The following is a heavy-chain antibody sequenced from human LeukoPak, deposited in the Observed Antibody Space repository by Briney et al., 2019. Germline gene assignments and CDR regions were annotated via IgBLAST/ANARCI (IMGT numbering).Heavy chain of an antibody. CDR2: ISDDGSNK. Sequence: GGSLRLSCAASGFTISDYSMSWIRQAPGKGLEWVALISDDGSNKYYADSVKGRFTISRDNSKNTLFLQMNTLRPEDTAVYYCARDPGISLPGAEYYFDYWGQGTLVTVS. D-gene: IGHD6-13*01. V-gene: IGHV3-30*04. J-gene: IGHJ4*02. CDR3: ARDPGISLPGAEYYFDY. CDR1: GFTISDYS.